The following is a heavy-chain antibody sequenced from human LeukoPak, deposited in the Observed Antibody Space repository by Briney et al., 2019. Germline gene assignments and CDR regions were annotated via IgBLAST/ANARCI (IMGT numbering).Heavy chain of an antibody. V-gene: IGHV3-30-3*01. D-gene: IGHD2-21*02. J-gene: IGHJ3*02. CDR3: ARERQDTVIHSGAFDI. CDR2: IASDGSHT. CDR1: GFTFSNYF. Sequence: PGGSLRLSCAASGFTFSNYFMHWVRKAPGKGLEWVADIASDGSHTFYVESVKGRFPISRDNSKNTLYLQMNSLGPEDTAVYFCARERQDTVIHSGAFDIWGQGTMVTVSS.